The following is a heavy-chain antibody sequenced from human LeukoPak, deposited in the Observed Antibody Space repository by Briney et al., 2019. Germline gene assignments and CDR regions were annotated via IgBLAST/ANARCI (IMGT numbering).Heavy chain of an antibody. Sequence: SETLSLTCTVSGGSISSSSYYWGWIRQPPGKGLEWIGSIYYSGSTYYNPSLKSRVTISVDTSKNQFSLKLSSVTAADTAVYYCARRHSSSWCFDHWGQGTLVTVSS. CDR2: IYYSGST. J-gene: IGHJ4*02. V-gene: IGHV4-39*01. D-gene: IGHD6-13*01. CDR1: GGSISSSSYY. CDR3: ARRHSSSWCFDH.